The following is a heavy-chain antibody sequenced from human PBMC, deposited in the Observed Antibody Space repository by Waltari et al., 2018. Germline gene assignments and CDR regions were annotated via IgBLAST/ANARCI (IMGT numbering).Heavy chain of an antibody. Sequence: EVQLVESGGGLVQPGGSLRLSCAASGFTFSSYSMNWVRQAPGKGLEWVSYISSSSSTIYYADSVKGRFTISRDNAKNSLYLQMNSLRAEDTAVYYCARVGSSSGGIYYFDYWGQGTLVTVSS. J-gene: IGHJ4*02. CDR3: ARVGSSSGGIYYFDY. CDR2: ISSSSSTI. D-gene: IGHD6-13*01. V-gene: IGHV3-48*01. CDR1: GFTFSSYS.